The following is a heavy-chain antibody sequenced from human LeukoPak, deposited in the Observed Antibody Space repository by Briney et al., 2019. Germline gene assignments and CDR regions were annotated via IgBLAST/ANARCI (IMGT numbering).Heavy chain of an antibody. D-gene: IGHD2-2*01. J-gene: IGHJ1*01. V-gene: IGHV3-48*01. Sequence: GGSLRLSCAASGFTFSSYSMNWVRQALGKGLEWVSYISSSSSTIYYADSVKGRFTISRDNAKNSLYLQMNSLRAEDTAVYYCASPDPLLGYCSSTSCYYQHWGQGTLVTVSS. CDR2: ISSSSSTI. CDR3: ASPDPLLGYCSSTSCYYQH. CDR1: GFTFSSYS.